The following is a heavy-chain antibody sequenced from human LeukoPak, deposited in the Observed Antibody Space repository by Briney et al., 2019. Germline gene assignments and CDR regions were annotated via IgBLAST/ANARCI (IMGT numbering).Heavy chain of an antibody. CDR3: ASLPLWFGELSHFDY. D-gene: IGHD3-10*01. CDR1: GDSISRNTYY. Sequence: SETLSLTCTVSGDSISRNTYYWGWIRQPPGKGMELIGTIYHTGNTYYNPSLKSRVTISVDTSKNQFFLKLTSVTAADTAVYYCASLPLWFGELSHFDYWGQGTLVTVCS. V-gene: IGHV4-39*01. J-gene: IGHJ4*02. CDR2: IYHTGNT.